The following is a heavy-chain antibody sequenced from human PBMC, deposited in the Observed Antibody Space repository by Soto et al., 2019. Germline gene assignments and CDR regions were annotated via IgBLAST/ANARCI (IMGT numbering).Heavy chain of an antibody. D-gene: IGHD2-15*01. Sequence: LRLSCSASGFIFSESTIYWVRQVPGKGLGAISAVSTSGRSTYYADSVKDRFTISRDNSKNTLFLQMGSLRPEDTAIYYCVKQAHGLDGVAFDYWGQGTQVTVSS. CDR3: VKQAHGLDGVAFDY. CDR1: GFIFSEST. V-gene: IGHV3-64D*06. J-gene: IGHJ4*02. CDR2: VSTSGRST.